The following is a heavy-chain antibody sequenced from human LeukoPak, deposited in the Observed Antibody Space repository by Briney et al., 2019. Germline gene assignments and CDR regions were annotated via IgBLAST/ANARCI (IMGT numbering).Heavy chain of an antibody. J-gene: IGHJ4*02. Sequence: SETLSLICAVYGGSFSGYYWSWIRQPPGKGLEWIGEINHSGSTNYNPSLKSRVTISVDTSKNQFSLKLSSVTAADTAVYYCARDLYGDRDYWGQGTLVTVSS. CDR1: GGSFSGYY. V-gene: IGHV4-34*01. CDR3: ARDLYGDRDY. D-gene: IGHD4-17*01. CDR2: INHSGST.